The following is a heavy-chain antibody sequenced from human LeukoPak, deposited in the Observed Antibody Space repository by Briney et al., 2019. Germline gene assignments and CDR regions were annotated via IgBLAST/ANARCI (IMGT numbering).Heavy chain of an antibody. CDR1: GFIFSTYW. Sequence: PGGSLRLSCEASGFIFSTYWMHWVRQVPGKGLEWVSRINSGGSSTNYADSVKGRFTISRDNAKNTLFLQMNSLRAEDTAVYYCARGPLTTWDYYYYYMDVWAKGPRSPSP. V-gene: IGHV3-74*01. D-gene: IGHD4-17*01. CDR2: INSGGSST. CDR3: ARGPLTTWDYYYYYMDV. J-gene: IGHJ6*03.